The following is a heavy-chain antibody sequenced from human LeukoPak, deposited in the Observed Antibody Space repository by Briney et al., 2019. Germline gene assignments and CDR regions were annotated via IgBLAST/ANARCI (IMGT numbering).Heavy chain of an antibody. CDR1: GFTFSDSG. V-gene: IGHV3-30*18. CDR3: AKEGTDYGDYPYFFNY. D-gene: IGHD4-17*01. CDR2: ISFDGSRR. Sequence: PGGSLRLSCAASGFTFSDSGMHWVRQAPGKCLEWVAIISFDGSRRFYADSVGGRFTVSRDNSKNTLFLQMDSLSADDTGVYYCAKEGTDYGDYPYFFNYWGQGALVTVSS. J-gene: IGHJ4*02.